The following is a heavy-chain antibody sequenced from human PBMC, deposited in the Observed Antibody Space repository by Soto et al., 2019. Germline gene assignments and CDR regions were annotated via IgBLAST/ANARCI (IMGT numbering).Heavy chain of an antibody. CDR3: ARDKKSYDFWSGYSGDAFDI. J-gene: IGHJ3*02. CDR1: GYTFTSYG. V-gene: IGHV1-18*01. Sequence: ASVKVSCKASGYTFTSYGISWVRQAPGQGLEWMGWISAYNGNTNYAQKLQGRVTMTTDTSTSTAYMELRSLRSDDTAVYYCARDKKSYDFWSGYSGDAFDIWGQGTMVTV. D-gene: IGHD3-3*01. CDR2: ISAYNGNT.